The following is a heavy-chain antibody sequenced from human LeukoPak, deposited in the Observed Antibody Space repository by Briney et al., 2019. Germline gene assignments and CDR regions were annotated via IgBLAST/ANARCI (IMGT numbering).Heavy chain of an antibody. Sequence: ASVKVSCKASGYTFTSYDINWVRQATGQGPKWMGWMNPNSGDTVYAQKFQGRVTMTRDTSISTAYMELSSLRSEDTAVYYCARPPSSGGSYYYYGMDVWGQGTTVTVSS. D-gene: IGHD6-25*01. CDR2: MNPNSGDT. V-gene: IGHV1-8*02. CDR3: ARPPSSGGSYYYYGMDV. CDR1: GYTFTSYD. J-gene: IGHJ6*02.